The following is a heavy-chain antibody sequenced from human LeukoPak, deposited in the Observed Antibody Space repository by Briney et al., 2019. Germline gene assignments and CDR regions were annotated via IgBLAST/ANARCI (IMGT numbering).Heavy chain of an antibody. Sequence: SETLSLTCTVSGGSISSYYWSWIRQPAGKGLEWIGRIYTSGSTNYNPSLKSRVTMSVDTSKNQFSLKLSSVTAADTAVYYCARLAAASDLDYGDYYFDYWGQGTLVTVSS. D-gene: IGHD4-17*01. CDR2: IYTSGST. CDR1: GGSISSYY. CDR3: ARLAAASDLDYGDYYFDY. V-gene: IGHV4-4*07. J-gene: IGHJ4*02.